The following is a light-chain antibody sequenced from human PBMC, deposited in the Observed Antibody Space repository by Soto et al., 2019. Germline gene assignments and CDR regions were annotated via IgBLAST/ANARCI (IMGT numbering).Light chain of an antibody. V-gene: IGLV2-8*01. CDR1: SSDVGGYNY. CDR3: TSYAGSNNFVV. Sequence: SALTQPLSASGSPGQSVTISCTGTSSDVGGYNYVSWYQQHPGKAPKLMIYEVSKRPSGVPDRFSGSKSGNTASLTVSGLQAEDEADYYCTSYAGSNNFVVFGGGTKLTVL. CDR2: EVS. J-gene: IGLJ2*01.